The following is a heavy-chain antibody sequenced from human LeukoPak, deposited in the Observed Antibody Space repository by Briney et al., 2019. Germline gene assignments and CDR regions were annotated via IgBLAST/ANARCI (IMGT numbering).Heavy chain of an antibody. Sequence: SVKVSCKASGGTFSSYAISWVRQAPGQGLKWMGRIIPILGIANYAQKFQGRVTTTADKSTSTAYMELSSLRSEDTAVYYCARSCYGSGSYFDYWGQGTLVTVSS. CDR3: ARSCYGSGSYFDY. CDR2: IIPILGIA. CDR1: GGTFSSYA. J-gene: IGHJ4*02. D-gene: IGHD3-10*01. V-gene: IGHV1-69*04.